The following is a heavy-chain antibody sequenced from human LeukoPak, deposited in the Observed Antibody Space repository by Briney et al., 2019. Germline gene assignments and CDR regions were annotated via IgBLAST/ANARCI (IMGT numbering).Heavy chain of an antibody. D-gene: IGHD2-8*01. CDR2: ISTTGDFI. V-gene: IGHV3-21*01. CDR3: AGRDCTNGLCQFDY. Sequence: GGSLRLSCVASGFTFTTHSMNWVRLAPGKGLEWVSSISTTGDFIHYADSVKGRFTISRDNAKNSLYLQMNSLRAEDTAIYYCAGRDCTNGLCQFDYWGQGTLVTVSS. CDR1: GFTFTTHS. J-gene: IGHJ4*02.